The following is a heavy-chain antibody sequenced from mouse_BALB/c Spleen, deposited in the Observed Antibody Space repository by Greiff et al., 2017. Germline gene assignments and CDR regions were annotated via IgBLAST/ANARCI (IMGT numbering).Heavy chain of an antibody. D-gene: IGHD1-1*02. V-gene: IGHV5-9-3*01. CDR3: ARLYGRYFDV. CDR1: GFTFSSYA. J-gene: IGHJ1*01. Sequence: DVQLVESGGGLVKPGGSLKLSCAASGFTFSSYAMSWVRQTPEKRLEWVATISSGGSYTYYPDSVKGRFTISRDNAKNTLYLQMSSLRSEDTAMYYCARLYGRYFDVWGAGTTVTVSS. CDR2: ISSGGSYT.